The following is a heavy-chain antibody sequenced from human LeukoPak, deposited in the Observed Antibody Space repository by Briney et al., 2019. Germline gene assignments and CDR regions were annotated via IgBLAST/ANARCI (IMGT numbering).Heavy chain of an antibody. CDR2: ISSSSSYI. Sequence: PGGSLRLSCAASGFTFSSYSMNWVRQAPGKGLEWVSSISSSSSYIYYADSVKGRFTISRDNAKNSLYLQMNSLRAEDTAVYYCARVSLCTNGVCYTIDAFDIWGQGTMVTVSS. CDR3: ARVSLCTNGVCYTIDAFDI. J-gene: IGHJ3*02. D-gene: IGHD2-8*01. V-gene: IGHV3-21*01. CDR1: GFTFSSYS.